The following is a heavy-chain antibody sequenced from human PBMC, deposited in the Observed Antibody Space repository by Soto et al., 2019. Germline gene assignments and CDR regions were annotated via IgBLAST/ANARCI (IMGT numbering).Heavy chain of an antibody. CDR1: GFTFSSYA. CDR3: ARELLRFLEWLSRSNLYGMDV. J-gene: IGHJ6*02. V-gene: IGHV3-30-3*01. Sequence: SLRLSCAASGFTFSSYAMHWVRQAPGKGLEWVAVISYDGSNKYYADSVKGRFTISRDNSKNTLYLQMNSLRAEDTAVYYCARELLRFLEWLSRSNLYGMDVWGQGTTVTVSS. D-gene: IGHD3-3*01. CDR2: ISYDGSNK.